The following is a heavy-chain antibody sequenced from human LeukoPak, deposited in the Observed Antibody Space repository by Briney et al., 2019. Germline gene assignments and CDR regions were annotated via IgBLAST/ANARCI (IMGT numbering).Heavy chain of an antibody. V-gene: IGHV4-34*01. CDR2: INHSGST. Sequence: PSETLSLTCAVYGGSFSGYYWSWIRQPPGKGLEWIGEINHSGSTNYNPSLKSRVTISVDTSKNQFSLKLSSVTAADTAVYYCARVTYDSSGSGFDYWGQGTLVTVSS. CDR3: ARVTYDSSGSGFDY. J-gene: IGHJ4*02. D-gene: IGHD3-22*01. CDR1: GGSFSGYY.